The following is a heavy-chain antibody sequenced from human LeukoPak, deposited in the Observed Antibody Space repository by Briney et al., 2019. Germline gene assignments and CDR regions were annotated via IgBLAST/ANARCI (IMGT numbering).Heavy chain of an antibody. CDR2: ISYDGSNK. CDR3: VRAYTTSGTYSEP. CDR1: GFTFGSYG. V-gene: IGHV3-30*03. D-gene: IGHD1-1*01. Sequence: GGSLRLSCAASGFTFGSYGMHWVRQAPGKGLEWVAVISYDGSNKYYADSVKGRFTISRDNSKNTLYLQMNSLRAEDTALYYCVRAYTTSGTYSEPWGQGTLVTVSS. J-gene: IGHJ4*02.